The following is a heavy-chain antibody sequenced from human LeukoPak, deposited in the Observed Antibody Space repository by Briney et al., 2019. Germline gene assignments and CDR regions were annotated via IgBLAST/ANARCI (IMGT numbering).Heavy chain of an antibody. Sequence: QAGGSLRLSCAASGFTFSSYATSWVRQAPGKGLEWVSAISGSGGSTYYADSVKGRFTISRDNSKNTLYLQMNSLRAEDTAVYYCAKGSGIDSSGYYDYYYYMDVWGKGTTVTVSS. CDR1: GFTFSSYA. J-gene: IGHJ6*03. CDR3: AKGSGIDSSGYYDYYYYMDV. V-gene: IGHV3-23*01. CDR2: ISGSGGST. D-gene: IGHD3-22*01.